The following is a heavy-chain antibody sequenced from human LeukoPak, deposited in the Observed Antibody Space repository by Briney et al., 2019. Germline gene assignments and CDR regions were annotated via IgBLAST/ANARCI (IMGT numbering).Heavy chain of an antibody. CDR2: ISTSGGST. Sequence: GGSLRLSCGASGFTFNTYAMSWVRQAPGTGPEWVSSISTSGGSTYYADFVKGRFTISRDNSKNTLYLQMSTLRGEDTAVYYCAKHLVKNFYDNSGYLGAFDIWGRRTMVTVSP. CDR1: GFTFNTYA. CDR3: AKHLVKNFYDNSGYLGAFDI. J-gene: IGHJ3*02. D-gene: IGHD3-22*01. V-gene: IGHV3-23*01.